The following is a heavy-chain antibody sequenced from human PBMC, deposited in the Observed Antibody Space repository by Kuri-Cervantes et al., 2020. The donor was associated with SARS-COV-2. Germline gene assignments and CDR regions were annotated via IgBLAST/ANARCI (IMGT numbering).Heavy chain of an antibody. V-gene: IGHV4-61*02. J-gene: IGHJ4*02. Sequence: SETLSLTCTVSGGSISSGSYYWSWIRQPAGKGLEWIGRIYTSGSTNYNPSLKGRVTISVDTSKNQFSLKLSSVTAADTAVYYCASSGWTNKYYFDYWGQGTLVTVSS. CDR2: IYTSGST. CDR3: ASSGWTNKYYFDY. CDR1: GGSISSGSYY. D-gene: IGHD6-19*01.